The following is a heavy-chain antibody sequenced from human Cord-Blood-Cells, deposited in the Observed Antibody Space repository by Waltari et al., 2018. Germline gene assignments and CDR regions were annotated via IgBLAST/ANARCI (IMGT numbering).Heavy chain of an antibody. D-gene: IGHD6-19*01. CDR1: GGSFSGYY. CDR3: ARGDLAVAGTGSYYFDY. CDR2: INHSGST. J-gene: IGHJ4*02. Sequence: QVQLQQWGAGLLKPSETLSLTCAVYGGSFSGYYWSWIRLPPGKGLEWIGEINHSGSTNYNPSLKSRVTISVDTSKNQFSLKLSSVTAADTAVYYCARGDLAVAGTGSYYFDYWGQGTLVTVSS. V-gene: IGHV4-34*01.